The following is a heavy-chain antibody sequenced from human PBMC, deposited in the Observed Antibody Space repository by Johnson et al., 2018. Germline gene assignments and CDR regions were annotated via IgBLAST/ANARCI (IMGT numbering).Heavy chain of an antibody. Sequence: VQLVQSGGGLVKPGGSLRLSCAASGFTFSSYAMSWFRQAPGKGLEWVSAISGSGGSTYYADSVKGRFTISRDNSKNTLYLQMNSLRAEDTAVYYCASRKSRPPYYMDGWGKGTTVTVSS. V-gene: IGHV3-23*04. CDR3: ASRKSRPPYYMDG. J-gene: IGHJ6*03. CDR2: ISGSGGST. D-gene: IGHD6-6*01. CDR1: GFTFSSYA.